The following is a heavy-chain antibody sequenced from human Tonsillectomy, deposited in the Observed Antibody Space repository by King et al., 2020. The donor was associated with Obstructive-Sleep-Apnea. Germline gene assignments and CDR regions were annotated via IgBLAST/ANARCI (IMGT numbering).Heavy chain of an antibody. J-gene: IGHJ4*02. Sequence: QLVQSGGGLVQPGGSLRLSCEASGFTFRNYYMSWVRQAPGKGLEWVANINQDGSEKYYVDSVKGRFTISRDNAKNSLYLQMNSLRAEDTAVYYCARISVLDNWGQGTLGTVSS. CDR2: INQDGSEK. V-gene: IGHV3-7*03. CDR3: ARISVLDN. CDR1: GFTFRNYY. D-gene: IGHD3-10*01.